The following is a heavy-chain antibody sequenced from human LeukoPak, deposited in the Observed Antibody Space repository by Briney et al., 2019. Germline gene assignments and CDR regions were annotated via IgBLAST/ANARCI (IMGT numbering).Heavy chain of an antibody. CDR2: ISSGSNYI. Sequence: PGGSLRLSCGASRFTFSTYIRNWVRQAPGKGLEWVSSISSGSNYIYYAGSVKGRFTISRDNAKNSLYLQMNSLRVEDSAVYYCARVNSGRIDYWGQGTLVTVSS. V-gene: IGHV3-21*01. CDR1: RFTFSTYI. D-gene: IGHD5-12*01. CDR3: ARVNSGRIDY. J-gene: IGHJ4*02.